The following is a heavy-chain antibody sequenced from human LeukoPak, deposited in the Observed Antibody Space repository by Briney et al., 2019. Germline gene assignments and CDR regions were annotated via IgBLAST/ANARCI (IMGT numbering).Heavy chain of an antibody. CDR2: IYYSGST. D-gene: IGHD3-3*01. J-gene: IGHJ4*02. Sequence: PSETLSLTCTVSGGSISSGSYYWGWIRQPPGKGLEWIGSIYYSGSTYYNPSLKSRVTISVDTSKNQFSLKLSSVTAADTAVYYCARGITIFGVVIIAFDYWGQGTLVTVSS. CDR3: ARGITIFGVVIIAFDY. CDR1: GGSISSGSYY. V-gene: IGHV4-39*01.